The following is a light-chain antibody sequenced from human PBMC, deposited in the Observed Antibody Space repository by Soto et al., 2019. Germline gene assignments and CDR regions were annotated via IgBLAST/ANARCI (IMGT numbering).Light chain of an antibody. CDR3: QQYGASPR. Sequence: DIVLTQSPGTLSLSPGERATLSCRASQSVSSSYLAWYQHKPGQAPRLLIYGASNRATGLPDRFSGSGSGTDFTLTINRLEPEDFAVYFCQQYGASPRFGQGTRLEIK. V-gene: IGKV3-20*01. J-gene: IGKJ5*01. CDR1: QSVSSSY. CDR2: GAS.